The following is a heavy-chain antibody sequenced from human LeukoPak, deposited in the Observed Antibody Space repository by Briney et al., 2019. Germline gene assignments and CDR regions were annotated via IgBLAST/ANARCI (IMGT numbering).Heavy chain of an antibody. J-gene: IGHJ6*02. D-gene: IGHD3-10*01. V-gene: IGHV4-38-2*02. CDR2: IYHSGST. Sequence: SETLSLTCTVSGYSISSGYYWGWIRQPPGKGLEWIGSIYHSGSTYYNPSLKSRVTISVDTSKNQFSLKLSSVTAADTAVYYCARVRMVRGVKDYYYYGMDVWGQGTTVTVSS. CDR1: GYSISSGYY. CDR3: ARVRMVRGVKDYYYYGMDV.